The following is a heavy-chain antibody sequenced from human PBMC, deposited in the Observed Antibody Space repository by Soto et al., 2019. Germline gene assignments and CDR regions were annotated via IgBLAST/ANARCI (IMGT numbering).Heavy chain of an antibody. V-gene: IGHV4-30-2*01. J-gene: IGHJ6*02. CDR2: MFHSGST. CDR3: ARGGYPGDCIRTSCQDDFYYAMDV. D-gene: IGHD2-2*03. Sequence: SETLSLTCAVSGGSISSNGYSWNWIRQPPGRGLEWIGYMFHSGSTYYNPSLKSRVTISVDRSKNQFSLRLSSVTAADTAVYYCARGGYPGDCIRTSCQDDFYYAMDVWGQGTTVTVSS. CDR1: GGSISSNGYS.